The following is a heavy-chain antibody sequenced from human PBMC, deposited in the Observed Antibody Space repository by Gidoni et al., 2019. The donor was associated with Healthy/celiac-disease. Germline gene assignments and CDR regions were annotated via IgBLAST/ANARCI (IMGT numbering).Heavy chain of an antibody. CDR1: GGSISSYY. V-gene: IGHV4-59*01. Sequence: QVQLQESGPGLVKPSETLSLTCTVSGGSISSYYWSWIRQPPGKGLEWIGYIYYSGSTNYNPSLKSRVTISVDTSKNQFSLKLSSVTAADTAVYYCARAGYCSGGSCYSYYGMDVWGQGTTVTVSS. D-gene: IGHD2-15*01. CDR2: IYYSGST. J-gene: IGHJ6*02. CDR3: ARAGYCSGGSCYSYYGMDV.